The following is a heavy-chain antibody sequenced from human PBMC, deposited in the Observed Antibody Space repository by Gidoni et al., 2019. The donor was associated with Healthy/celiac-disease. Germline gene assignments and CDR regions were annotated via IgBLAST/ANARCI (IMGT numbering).Heavy chain of an antibody. D-gene: IGHD2-15*01. CDR1: GGSFSGYY. Sequence: QVQLQQWRAGLLKPSETMSPTCAVYGGSFSGYYCSWTRPPPGKGLEWIGEINHSGSTNYNPSLKSRVTISVDTSKNQFSLKLSSVTAADTAVYYCARGRGYCSGGSCPKANYYYYYYMDVWGKGTTVTVSS. CDR2: INHSGST. CDR3: ARGRGYCSGGSCPKANYYYYYYMDV. V-gene: IGHV4-34*01. J-gene: IGHJ6*03.